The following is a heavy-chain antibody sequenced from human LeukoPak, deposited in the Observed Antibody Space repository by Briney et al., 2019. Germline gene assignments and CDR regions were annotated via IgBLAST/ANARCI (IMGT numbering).Heavy chain of an antibody. J-gene: IGHJ3*02. D-gene: IGHD3-3*01. CDR2: IYYSGST. CDR3: ARQPPRAYYDFWSGYYFDI. CDR1: GGSISSSSYY. Sequence: SETLSLTCTVSGGSISSSSYYCGWIRQPPGKGLEWIGSIYYSGSTYYNPSLKSRVTISVDTSKNQFSLKLSSVTAADTAVYYCARQPPRAYYDFWSGYYFDIWGQGTLVTVSS. V-gene: IGHV4-39*01.